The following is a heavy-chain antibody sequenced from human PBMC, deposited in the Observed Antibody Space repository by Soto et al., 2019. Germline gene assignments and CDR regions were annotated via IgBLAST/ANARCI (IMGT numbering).Heavy chain of an antibody. D-gene: IGHD6-19*01. CDR3: AKDRQWLVIGFDS. Sequence: QVQLVESGGGVVQPGRSLRLSCAASGFTFSSYGMHWVRQAPGKGLEWVAVISYDGSNKYYADSVKGRFTISRDNSKNTLYLQMNSLRAEDTAVYYCAKDRQWLVIGFDSWGQGTLVTVSS. CDR1: GFTFSSYG. V-gene: IGHV3-30*18. CDR2: ISYDGSNK. J-gene: IGHJ4*02.